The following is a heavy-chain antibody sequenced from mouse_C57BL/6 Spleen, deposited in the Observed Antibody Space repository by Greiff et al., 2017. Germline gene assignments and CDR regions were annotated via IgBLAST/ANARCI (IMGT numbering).Heavy chain of an antibody. CDR1: GFTFSSYT. V-gene: IGHV5-9*04. CDR3: ACSTVVPHYYAMDY. D-gene: IGHD1-1*01. CDR2: ISGGGGNT. Sequence: VHLVESGGGLVKPGGSLKLSCAASGFTFSSYTMSWVRQTPEKRLEWVATISGGGGNTYYPDSVKGRFTISRDNAKNTLYLQMSSLRSEDTALYYCACSTVVPHYYAMDYWGQGTTLTVSS. J-gene: IGHJ2*01.